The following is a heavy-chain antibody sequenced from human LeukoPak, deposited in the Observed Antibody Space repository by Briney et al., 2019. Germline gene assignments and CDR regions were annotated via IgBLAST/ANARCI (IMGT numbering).Heavy chain of an antibody. CDR2: IKQDGSEK. D-gene: IGHD3-9*01. V-gene: IGHV3-7*01. CDR3: AREHDILTGYYEMDY. J-gene: IGHJ4*02. Sequence: GGSLRLSCAASGFTFSSYWMRWVRQAPGKGLEWVANIKQDGSEKYYVDSVKGRFTISRDNAKNSLYLQMNSLRAEDTAVYYCAREHDILTGYYEMDYWGRRALVTVSS. CDR1: GFTFSSYW.